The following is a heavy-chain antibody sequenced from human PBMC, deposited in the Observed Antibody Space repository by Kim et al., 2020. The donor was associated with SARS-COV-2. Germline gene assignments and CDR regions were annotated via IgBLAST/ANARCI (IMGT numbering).Heavy chain of an antibody. CDR1: GGTFSSYA. V-gene: IGHV1-69*04. CDR2: IIPIFGIA. Sequence: SVKVSCKASGGTFSSYAISWVRQAPGQGLEWMGRIIPIFGIANYAQKFQGRVTITADKSTSTAYMELSSLRSEDTAVYYCARGPPSGDEYYFDYWGQGTLVTVSS. CDR3: ARGPPSGDEYYFDY. J-gene: IGHJ4*02. D-gene: IGHD4-17*01.